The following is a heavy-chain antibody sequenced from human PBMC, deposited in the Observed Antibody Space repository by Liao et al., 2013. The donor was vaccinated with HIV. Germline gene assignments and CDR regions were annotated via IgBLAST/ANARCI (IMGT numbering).Heavy chain of an antibody. D-gene: IGHD1-26*01. Sequence: QVQLQQWGAGLLKPSETLSLTCAVYGGSFSGYYWSWIRQPPGEGLEWIGEINHSGGTNYSPTLESRITISVDTSKNQFSLKLSSVTAADTAVYYCASRLQVYSGSYFHFQHWARAPWSPSPQ. CDR2: INHSGGT. V-gene: IGHV4-34*01. CDR1: GGSFSGYY. CDR3: ASRLQVYSGSYFHFQH. J-gene: IGHJ1*01.